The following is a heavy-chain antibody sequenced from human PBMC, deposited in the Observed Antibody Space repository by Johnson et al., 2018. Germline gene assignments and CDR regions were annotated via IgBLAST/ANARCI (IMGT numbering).Heavy chain of an antibody. Sequence: QVQLQESGAEVKKPGSSVKVSCKASGGTFSSYAISWVRQAPGQGLEWMGGIIPIFGTANYAQKFQGRVTIIADETTSTTYMELSSLGSEDTAVYLRARINVWSGSYGSVVGCALEIGGQGTIVTVSS. D-gene: IGHD1-26*01. J-gene: IGHJ3*02. CDR1: GGTFSSYA. CDR3: ARINVWSGSYGSVVGCALEI. V-gene: IGHV1-69*01. CDR2: IIPIFGTA.